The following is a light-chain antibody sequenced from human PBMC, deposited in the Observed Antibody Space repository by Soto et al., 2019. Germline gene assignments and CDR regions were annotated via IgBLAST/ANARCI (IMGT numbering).Light chain of an antibody. J-gene: IGLJ2*01. Sequence: QSVLTQSPSASASLGDSVKLTCTLSSGHSNYAIAWHQQQPEKGPRYLMQLNRDGSHTKGVGIPNRFSGSSSGAELYLTISRLQSEDEADYYCQTWGTSIVIFGGGTKLTVL. CDR2: LNRDGSH. CDR3: QTWGTSIVI. CDR1: SGHSNYA. V-gene: IGLV4-69*01.